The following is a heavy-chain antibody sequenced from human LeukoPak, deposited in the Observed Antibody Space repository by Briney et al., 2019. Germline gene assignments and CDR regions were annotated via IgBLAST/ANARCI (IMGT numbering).Heavy chain of an antibody. Sequence: GGSLRLSCEASGFTLTSYTMNWVRQAPGKGLEWVSFISSSSSYIYYADSVKGRFTISRDNAKNSLYLQMNSLRAEDTAVYYCARVFGVAPRERARNWFDPWGQGTLVTVSS. CDR1: GFTLTSYT. J-gene: IGHJ5*02. CDR2: ISSSSSYI. D-gene: IGHD6-6*01. CDR3: ARVFGVAPRERARNWFDP. V-gene: IGHV3-21*01.